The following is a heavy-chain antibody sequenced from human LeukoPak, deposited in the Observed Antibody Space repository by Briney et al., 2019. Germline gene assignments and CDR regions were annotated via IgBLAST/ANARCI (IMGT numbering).Heavy chain of an antibody. J-gene: IGHJ6*02. V-gene: IGHV3-30*18. D-gene: IGHD3-9*01. CDR3: AKTTYYDMPFGMDV. CDR2: ISYDGSNK. CDR1: GFTFSSYG. Sequence: GGSPRLSCAASGFTFSSYGMHWVRQAPGKGLEWVAVISYDGSNKYYADSVKGRFTISRDNSKNTLYLQMNSLRAEDTAVYYCAKTTYYDMPFGMDVWGQGTTVTVSS.